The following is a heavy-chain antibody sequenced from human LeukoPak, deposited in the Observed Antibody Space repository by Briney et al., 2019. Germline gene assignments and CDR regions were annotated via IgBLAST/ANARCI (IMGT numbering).Heavy chain of an antibody. CDR3: AKSRLAAAGAASDY. J-gene: IGHJ4*02. Sequence: GGSLRLSCAASAFTFANFAMSWVRQAPGKGLEFVSSISRSGDTTFYADSVKGRFTISRDNSKDTLYLQMDRLRADDAAVYYCAKSRLAAAGAASDYWGQGTLVTVSS. CDR1: AFTFANFA. D-gene: IGHD6-13*01. CDR2: ISRSGDTT. V-gene: IGHV3-23*01.